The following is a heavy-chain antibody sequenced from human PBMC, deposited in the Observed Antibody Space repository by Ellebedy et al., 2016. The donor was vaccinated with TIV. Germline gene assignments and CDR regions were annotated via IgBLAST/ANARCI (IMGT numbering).Heavy chain of an antibody. CDR3: ARGRRLLWFGESRPYYYYYGMDV. Sequence: SETLSLTCAISGDSASSNSAAWNWIRQSPSRGLEWLGRTYYRSKWYNDYAVSVKSRITINPDTSKNQFSLQLNSVTPEDTAVYYCARGRRLLWFGESRPYYYYYGMDVWGQGTTVTVSS. CDR1: GDSASSNSAA. D-gene: IGHD3-10*01. J-gene: IGHJ6*02. V-gene: IGHV6-1*01. CDR2: TYYRSKWYN.